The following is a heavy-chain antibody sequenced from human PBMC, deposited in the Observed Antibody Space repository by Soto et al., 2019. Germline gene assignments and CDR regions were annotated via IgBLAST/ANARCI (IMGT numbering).Heavy chain of an antibody. D-gene: IGHD3-3*01. CDR1: GGTISGYY. CDR3: ARGQRFSDWFDP. J-gene: IGHJ5*02. Sequence: SETLSLTCSVSGGTISGYYWTWIRQPAGKGLEWIGRIYSSGNTKYNPSLQSRVTMSLDTSNNQFSLRLTSVTAAGTAVYYCARGQRFSDWFDPWGQGTLVTVS. V-gene: IGHV4-4*07. CDR2: IYSSGNT.